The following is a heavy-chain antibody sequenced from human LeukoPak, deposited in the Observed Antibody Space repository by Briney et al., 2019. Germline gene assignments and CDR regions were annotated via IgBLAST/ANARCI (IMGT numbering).Heavy chain of an antibody. D-gene: IGHD2-2*02. CDR3: ARGLGEYCSSTSCYNRRFDP. V-gene: IGHV4-34*01. CDR2: INHSGST. J-gene: IGHJ5*02. CDR1: GESFSGYY. Sequence: SETLSLTCAVYGESFSGYYWSWIRQPPGKGLEWIGEINHSGSTNYNPSLKSRVTISVDTSKNQFSLKLSSVTAADTAVYYCARGLGEYCSSTSCYNRRFDPWGQGTLVTVSS.